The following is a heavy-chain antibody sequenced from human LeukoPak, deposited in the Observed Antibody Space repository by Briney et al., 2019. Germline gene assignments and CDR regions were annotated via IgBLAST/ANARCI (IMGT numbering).Heavy chain of an antibody. V-gene: IGHV4-34*01. CDR1: GFTFSSYA. CDR3: ARGDPGLYFDY. CDR2: INHSGST. Sequence: GSLRLSCAASGFTFSSYAMSWIRQPPGKGLEWIGEINHSGSTNYNPSLKSRVTISVDTSKNQFSLKLSSVTAADTAVYYCARGDPGLYFDYWGQGTLVTVSS. D-gene: IGHD1-14*01. J-gene: IGHJ4*02.